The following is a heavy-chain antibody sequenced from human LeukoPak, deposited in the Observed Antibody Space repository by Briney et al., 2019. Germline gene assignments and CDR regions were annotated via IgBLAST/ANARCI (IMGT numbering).Heavy chain of an antibody. Sequence: PGGSLRLSCAASGFTFSSYAMSWVRQAPGHGLESVSAISGSGGSTYYADSVKGRFTISRDSSKNTMYLPMNSLRAEDPAVYYCSKAFGVAGIYWGQGTLVTVSS. V-gene: IGHV3-23*01. J-gene: IGHJ4*02. D-gene: IGHD6-19*01. CDR2: ISGSGGST. CDR3: SKAFGVAGIY. CDR1: GFTFSSYA.